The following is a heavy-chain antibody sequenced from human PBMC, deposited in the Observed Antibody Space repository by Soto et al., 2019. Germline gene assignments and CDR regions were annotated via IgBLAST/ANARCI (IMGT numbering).Heavy chain of an antibody. J-gene: IGHJ6*02. D-gene: IGHD3-16*01. V-gene: IGHV3-9*01. CDR1: GFDFGEYA. CDR2: ISWNSGSR. CDR3: GKDTRRAERGGGMGV. Sequence: EVQVVESGGGLVQPGRSLRLSCVASGFDFGEYAMHWVRQAPGKGLEWVSGISWNSGSRGFGDSVQGRFTISRDNAKNSLYLEMNSLRPEDTALYYCGKDTRRAERGGGMGVWGQGTTVTVSS.